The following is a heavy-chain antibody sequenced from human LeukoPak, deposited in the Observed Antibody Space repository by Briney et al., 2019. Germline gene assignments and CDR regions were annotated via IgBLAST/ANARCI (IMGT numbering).Heavy chain of an antibody. Sequence: GGSLRLSCAASGFTFSSYWMHWVRQAPGKGLVWVSRINTDGSSTSYADSVKGRFTISRDNAKNTLYLQMNSLRAEDTAVYYCARDIEDFWSGYPLYYFDYWGQGTLVTVSS. CDR2: INTDGSST. V-gene: IGHV3-74*01. J-gene: IGHJ4*02. CDR1: GFTFSSYW. CDR3: ARDIEDFWSGYPLYYFDY. D-gene: IGHD3-3*01.